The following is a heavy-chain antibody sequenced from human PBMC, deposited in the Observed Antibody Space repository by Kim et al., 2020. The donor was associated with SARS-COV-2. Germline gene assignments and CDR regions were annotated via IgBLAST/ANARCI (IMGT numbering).Heavy chain of an antibody. V-gene: IGHV4-59*01. CDR2: IYYSGST. Sequence: SETLSLTCTVSGGSISSYYWSWIRQPPGKGLEWIGYIYYSGSTNYNPSLKSRVTISVDTSKNQFSLKLSSVTAADTAVYYCARDGLGYGDYYYYYGMDVWGQGTTVTVSS. CDR3: ARDGLGYGDYYYYYGMDV. D-gene: IGHD4-17*01. J-gene: IGHJ6*02. CDR1: GGSISSYY.